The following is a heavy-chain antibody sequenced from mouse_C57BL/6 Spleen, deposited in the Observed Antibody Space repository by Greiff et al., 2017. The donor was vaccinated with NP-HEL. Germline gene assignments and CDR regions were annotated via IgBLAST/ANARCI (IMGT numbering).Heavy chain of an antibody. CDR2: IRNKANGYTT. Sequence: EVKLVESGGGLVQPGGSLSLSCAASGFTFTDYYMSWVRQPPGKALEWLGFIRNKANGYTTEYSASVKGRFTISRDNSQSILYLQMNALRAEDSATYYCARYKPPYSSLDYWGQGTTLTVSS. J-gene: IGHJ2*01. D-gene: IGHD1-1*01. CDR3: ARYKPPYSSLDY. CDR1: GFTFTDYY. V-gene: IGHV7-3*01.